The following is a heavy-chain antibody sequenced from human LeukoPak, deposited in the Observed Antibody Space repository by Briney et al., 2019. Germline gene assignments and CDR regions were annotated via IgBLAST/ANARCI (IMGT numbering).Heavy chain of an antibody. J-gene: IGHJ4*02. V-gene: IGHV3-48*02. CDR3: ARAAEIAAVPQPDY. CDR2: ISSSISDI. D-gene: IGHD6-13*01. CDR1: GFTFSSYS. Sequence: PGGSLRLSCVASGFTFSSYSMNWVRQAPGKGLEWISYISSSISDIYYADSVKGRFTISRDNAKNSLYLQMNSLRDEDTAVYYCARAAEIAAVPQPDYWGQGTLVTVSS.